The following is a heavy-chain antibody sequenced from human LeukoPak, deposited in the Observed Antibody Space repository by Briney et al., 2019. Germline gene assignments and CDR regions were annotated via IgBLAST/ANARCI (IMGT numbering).Heavy chain of an antibody. J-gene: IGHJ6*03. CDR2: IRYDWSNS. V-gene: IGHV3-30*02. CDR3: AKGYGWEASYYYYYMDV. Sequence: GGSLRLSCAAWGFTFSSYGMHGVRQATGKGLEGVAFIRYDWSNSYYADSVKGRFTISRDNSKNTLYLQMNRLRAEDTAVYYCAKGYGWEASYYYYYMDVWGKGTTVTISS. D-gene: IGHD1-26*01. CDR1: GFTFSSYG.